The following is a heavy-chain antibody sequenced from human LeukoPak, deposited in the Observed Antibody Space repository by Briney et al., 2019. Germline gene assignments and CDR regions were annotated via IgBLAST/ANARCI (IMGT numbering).Heavy chain of an antibody. V-gene: IGHV1-69*04. CDR3: ARDFPGTGLGDGYNLYYFDY. CDR1: GGTFSSYA. J-gene: IGHJ4*02. D-gene: IGHD5-24*01. CDR2: IIPILGIA. Sequence: ASVKVSCKASGGTFSSYAISWVRQAPGQGLEWMGRIIPILGIANYAQKFQGRVTITADKSTSTAYMELSSLRSEDTAVYYCARDFPGTGLGDGYNLYYFDYWGQGTLVTVSS.